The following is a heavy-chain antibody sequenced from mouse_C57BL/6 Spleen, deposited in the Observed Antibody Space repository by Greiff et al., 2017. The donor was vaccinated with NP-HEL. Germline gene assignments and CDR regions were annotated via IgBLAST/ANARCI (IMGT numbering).Heavy chain of an antibody. D-gene: IGHD2-4*01. V-gene: IGHV1-9*01. Sequence: VQLQQSGAELMKPGASVKLSCKATGYTFTGYWIEWVKQRPGHGLEWIGEILPGSGSTNYNEKFKGKATFTADTSSNTANMQLSSLTTEDSAIYCGARGPTPDYDYAGSAMDYWGQGASVTVSS. CDR2: ILPGSGST. CDR3: ARGPTPDYDYAGSAMDY. J-gene: IGHJ4*01. CDR1: GYTFTGYW.